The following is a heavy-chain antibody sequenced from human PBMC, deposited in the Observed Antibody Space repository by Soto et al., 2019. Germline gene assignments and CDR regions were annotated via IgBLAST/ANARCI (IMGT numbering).Heavy chain of an antibody. CDR2: TYYRSKWYN. Sequence: SQTLSLTCAISGDSVSSNSAAWHWIRQSPSRGLEWLGRTYYRSKWYNGYSVSVKSRITINPDTSKNQFSLQLNSVSPEDTAVYYGAGQSVAGAIDYWGQGTPVTVSS. CDR3: AGQSVAGAIDY. V-gene: IGHV6-1*01. CDR1: GDSVSSNSAA. J-gene: IGHJ4*02. D-gene: IGHD6-19*01.